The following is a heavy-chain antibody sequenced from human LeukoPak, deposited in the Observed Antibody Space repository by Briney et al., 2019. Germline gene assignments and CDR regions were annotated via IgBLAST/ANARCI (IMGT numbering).Heavy chain of an antibody. CDR3: ARHGEPYSSSWLN. CDR1: GGYIRSYY. CDR2: IYYSGRT. J-gene: IGHJ4*02. Sequence: PSETLSLTCTVSGGYIRSYYWSWIRQPPGRGLEWIGYIYYSGRTNYNPSLESRVTISVDTSKNQFSLKLNSVTAADTAVYYCARHGEPYSSSWLNWGQGTLVTVSS. V-gene: IGHV4-59*13. D-gene: IGHD6-13*01.